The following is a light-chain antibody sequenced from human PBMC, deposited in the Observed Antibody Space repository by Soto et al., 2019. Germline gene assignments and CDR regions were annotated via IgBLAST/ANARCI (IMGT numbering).Light chain of an antibody. CDR3: CSYAGSYTPYV. Sequence: QSVLTQPPSVSGAPGQRVTISCTGSSSNIGANYDVHWYQQRPGTAPKLLIFGNNNRPSGVPDRFSASKSGNTASLTISGLQAEDEADYYCCSYAGSYTPYVFGTGTKVTVL. CDR1: SSNIGANYD. CDR2: GNN. V-gene: IGLV1-40*01. J-gene: IGLJ1*01.